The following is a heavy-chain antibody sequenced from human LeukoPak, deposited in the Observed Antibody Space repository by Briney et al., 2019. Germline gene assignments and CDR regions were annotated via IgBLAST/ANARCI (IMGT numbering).Heavy chain of an antibody. D-gene: IGHD5-18*01. CDR3: ARGLGRTAMVTRGGVRFDY. J-gene: IGHJ4*02. Sequence: SVKVSCKASGGTFSSYAISWVRQAPGQGLEWMGGIIPIFGTANYAQKFQGRVTITADKSTSTAYMELSSLRSEDTAVYYCARGLGRTAMVTRGGVRFDYWGQGTLVTVSS. CDR1: GGTFSSYA. CDR2: IIPIFGTA. V-gene: IGHV1-69*06.